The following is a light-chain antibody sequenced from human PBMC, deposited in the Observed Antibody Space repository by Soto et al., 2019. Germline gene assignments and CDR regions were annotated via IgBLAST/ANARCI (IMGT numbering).Light chain of an antibody. CDR1: QSINIY. CDR2: AAS. J-gene: IGKJ2*01. CDR3: QQSYRSPYP. V-gene: IGKV1-39*01. Sequence: IQLTQSPSSLSASVGDRVTVTCRASQSINIYLNWYPQKPGKAPTLLIYAASNLQSGVPPRFSGGGSRTDFTLTITSLQAEDFATYYCQQSYRSPYPFGQGTELEL.